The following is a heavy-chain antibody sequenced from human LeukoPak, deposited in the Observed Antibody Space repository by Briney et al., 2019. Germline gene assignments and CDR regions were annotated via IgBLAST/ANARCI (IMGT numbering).Heavy chain of an antibody. CDR1: GFSFSDYY. V-gene: IGHV3-11*01. CDR2: ITDTGITK. J-gene: IGHJ6*02. Sequence: GGSLRLSCAASGFSFSDYYMIWIRQAPGKGLEWLSYITDTGITKFYADSVKGRFTISRDNVKNSLFLQMNSLRADDTAVYYCERDGQRNYYYGMDVWGQGTTVTVSS. CDR3: ERDGQRNYYYGMDV.